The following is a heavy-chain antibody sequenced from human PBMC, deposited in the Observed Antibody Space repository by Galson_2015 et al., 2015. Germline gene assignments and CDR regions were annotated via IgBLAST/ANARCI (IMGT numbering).Heavy chain of an antibody. V-gene: IGHV3-53*01. D-gene: IGHD3/OR15-3a*01. J-gene: IGHJ4*02. Sequence: LRLSCAASGFPVSSNYMSWVRQAPGKGLEGVSGLYAGGDTFYADSVKGRFTISRDHVKSTLYLQMNSLTVDDTAVYYCARVGNTWYLYQWGQGIVVTVSS. CDR3: ARVGNTWYLYQ. CDR2: LYAGGDT. CDR1: GFPVSSNY.